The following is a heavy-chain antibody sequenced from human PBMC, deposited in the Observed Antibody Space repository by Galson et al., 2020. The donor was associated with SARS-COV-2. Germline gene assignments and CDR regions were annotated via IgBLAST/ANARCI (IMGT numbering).Heavy chain of an antibody. V-gene: IGHV5-51*01. D-gene: IGHD3-22*01. CDR1: GYSFTSYW. CDR3: ARTGYYDRSGDYCTEAFDV. CDR2: IYPCDSDT. Sequence: HGESLKISCKGSGYSFTSYWIGWVRQMTGKGLEWMGIIYPCDSDTRYSPSFQGQVTISADTSISTAYLQWSSLKASDTAMYYCARTGYYDRSGDYCTEAFDVWCQGTVVTVSS. J-gene: IGHJ3*01.